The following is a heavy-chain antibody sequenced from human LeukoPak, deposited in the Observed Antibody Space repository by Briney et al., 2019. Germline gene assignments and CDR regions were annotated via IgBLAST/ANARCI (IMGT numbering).Heavy chain of an antibody. J-gene: IGHJ5*02. CDR3: ARSIGGNWFDP. V-gene: IGHV3-74*01. CDR1: GFTFSSYW. CDR2: INSDGSST. D-gene: IGHD2-21*01. Sequence: PGGSLRLSCAAAGFTFSSYWMHWVRQAPGKGLVWVSRINSDGSSTSYAYSVKGRFTISRDNAKNTLYLQMNSLRAEDTAVYYCARSIGGNWFDPWGQGTLVTVSS.